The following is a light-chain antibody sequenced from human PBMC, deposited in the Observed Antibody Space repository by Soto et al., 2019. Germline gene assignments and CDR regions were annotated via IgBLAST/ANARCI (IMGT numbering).Light chain of an antibody. CDR3: QHYGSSLT. Sequence: EIVLTQSPGTLSLSPGERATLSCRASQSVNRNYIAWYQQKPGQAPRLLFYGASSRVTGIPQRLSGSGSGTDFTLTISRLEPEDFAVYYCQHYGSSLTFGQGTRLEIK. CDR2: GAS. CDR1: QSVNRNY. V-gene: IGKV3-20*01. J-gene: IGKJ5*01.